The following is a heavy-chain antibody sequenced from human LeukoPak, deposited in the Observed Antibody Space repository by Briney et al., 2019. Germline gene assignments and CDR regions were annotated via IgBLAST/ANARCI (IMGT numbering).Heavy chain of an antibody. CDR1: GFTVSINY. Sequence: GGSLRLSCAASGFTVSINYMSWVRQAPGKGLEWVAVISYDGSNKYYADSVKGRFTISRDNSKNTLYLQMNSLRAEDTAVYYCAKDVYYGMDVWGQGTTVTVSS. V-gene: IGHV3-30*18. J-gene: IGHJ6*02. CDR3: AKDVYYGMDV. CDR2: ISYDGSNK.